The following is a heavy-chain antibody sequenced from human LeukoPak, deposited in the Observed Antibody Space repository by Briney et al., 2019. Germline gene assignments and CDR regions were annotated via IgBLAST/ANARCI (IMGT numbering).Heavy chain of an antibody. J-gene: IGHJ3*02. V-gene: IGHV3-11*04. D-gene: IGHD3-9*01. CDR3: ARTFLTGYYDAFDI. CDR1: GFTFSDYY. Sequence: GGSLRLSCAASGFTFSDYYMSWIRQAPGKGLEWVSYISSSGSTIYYADSVKGRFTISRDNAKNSLYLQMNSLRAEDTAVYYCARTFLTGYYDAFDIWGQGTMVTVSS. CDR2: ISSSGSTI.